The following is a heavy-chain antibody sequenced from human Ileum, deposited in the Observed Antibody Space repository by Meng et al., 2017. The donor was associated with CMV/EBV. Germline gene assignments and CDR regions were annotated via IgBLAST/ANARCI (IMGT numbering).Heavy chain of an antibody. CDR2: IDNDGSDT. V-gene: IGHV3-74*01. CDR3: ARDGVQKYYFDY. J-gene: IGHJ4*02. Sequence: GESLKISCAASGFTFNNYWMHWVRQAPGRGLVWLSRIDNDGSDTIYADSVKGRFTVSRDNARNTLYLQMNSLRAEDTALYYCARDGVQKYYFDYWGQGTLVTVSS. D-gene: IGHD3-10*01. CDR1: GFTFNNYW.